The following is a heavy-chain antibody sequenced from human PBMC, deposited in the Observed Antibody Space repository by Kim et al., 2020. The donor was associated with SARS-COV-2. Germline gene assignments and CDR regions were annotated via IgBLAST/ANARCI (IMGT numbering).Heavy chain of an antibody. V-gene: IGHV3-30*04. CDR3: ARDRLLYSGSYAHDAFDI. CDR1: GFTFSSYA. CDR2: ISYDGSNK. Sequence: GGSLRLSCAASGFTFSSYAMHWVRQAPGKGLEWVAVISYDGSNKYYADSVKGRFTISRDNSKNTLYLQMNSLRAEDTAVHYCARDRLLYSGSYAHDAFDIWGQGTMVTVSS. D-gene: IGHD1-26*01. J-gene: IGHJ3*02.